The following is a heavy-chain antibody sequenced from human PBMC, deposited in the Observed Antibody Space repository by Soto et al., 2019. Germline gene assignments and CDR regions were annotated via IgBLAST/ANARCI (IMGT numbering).Heavy chain of an antibody. CDR1: GDSITSGNHY. D-gene: IGHD1-26*01. J-gene: IGHJ3*02. CDR3: AVSGIYHEGDAFDI. CDR2: ICYSGST. V-gene: IGHV4-30-4*01. Sequence: SETLSLTCTVSGDSITSGNHYWSWIRQPPGKGLERIGSICYSGSTYHSPSLKSRVTISVDTSKNQFSTKRSSVTAADTAVYYCAVSGIYHEGDAFDIWGQGTMVTVSS.